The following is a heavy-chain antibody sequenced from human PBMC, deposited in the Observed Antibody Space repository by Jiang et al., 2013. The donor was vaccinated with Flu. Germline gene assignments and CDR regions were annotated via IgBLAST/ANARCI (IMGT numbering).Heavy chain of an antibody. CDR3: ARRPYSGSSGSLLYGMDV. Sequence: EVKKPGASVKVSCKASGYTFTSYDINWVRQAPGQGLEWMGWMNSYNGNTGYAQKFQGRVAMTRDTSISTAYLELTSLRADDTAVYYCARRPYSGSSGSLLYGMDVWGQGTPVTVSS. V-gene: IGHV1-8*01. CDR2: MNSYNGNT. D-gene: IGHD4-23*01. CDR1: GYTFTSYD. J-gene: IGHJ6*02.